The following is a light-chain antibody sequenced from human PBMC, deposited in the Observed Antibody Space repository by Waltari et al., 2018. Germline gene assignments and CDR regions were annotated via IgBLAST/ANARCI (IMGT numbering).Light chain of an antibody. V-gene: IGLV2-11*01. CDR3: CSYAGIYTYV. Sequence: QSALTQPRSVSGSPGQSVTISCTGTSRDVGAYNFVSWYQHHPGKAPKLLLYDVTKLPAVVPVRFSGSKSANTASLTISGLQAEDDADYFCCSYAGIYTYVFGTGTTVTVL. J-gene: IGLJ1*01. CDR2: DVT. CDR1: SRDVGAYNF.